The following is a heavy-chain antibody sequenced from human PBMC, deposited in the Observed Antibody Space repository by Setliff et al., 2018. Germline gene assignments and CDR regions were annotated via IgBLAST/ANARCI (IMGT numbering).Heavy chain of an antibody. CDR3: ARPGRSNYWDSFDY. Sequence: GGSLRLSCAASGFSFSSYSMNWVRQAPGKGLEWISYINSGGSKVYYADSVKGRFTISRDNAKNSLYLQMNSLRADDTAVYYCARPGRSNYWDSFDYWGQGTLVTVSS. CDR1: GFSFSSYS. D-gene: IGHD3-10*01. J-gene: IGHJ4*02. V-gene: IGHV3-48*04. CDR2: INSGGSKV.